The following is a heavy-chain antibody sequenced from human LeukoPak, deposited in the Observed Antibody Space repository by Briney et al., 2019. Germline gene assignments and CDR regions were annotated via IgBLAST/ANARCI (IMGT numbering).Heavy chain of an antibody. CDR3: ARVGGYSSGPDY. CDR1: GFTVSSNY. D-gene: IGHD6-19*01. CDR2: IYSGGST. J-gene: IGHJ4*02. V-gene: IGHV3-53*01. Sequence: GGSLRLSCAASGFTVSSNYMSWVRQAPGKGLEWVSVIYSGGSTYYTDSVKGRFTISRDNSKNTLYLQMNSLRAEDTAVYYCARVGGYSSGPDYWGQGTLVTVSS.